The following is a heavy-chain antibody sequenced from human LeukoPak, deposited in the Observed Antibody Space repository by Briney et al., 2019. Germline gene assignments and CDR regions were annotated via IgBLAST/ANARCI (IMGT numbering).Heavy chain of an antibody. V-gene: IGHV5-10-1*01. CDR2: IDPSDCYT. CDR1: GYSFTSYW. J-gene: IGHJ4*02. CDR3: ARIDCSSTSCHFGTWGY. Sequence: GEALKISRKGSGYSFTSYWISWVREIPGRGLAGLGRIDPSDCYTNYSPSFQGHVTISADKSISTPYLQWSSLKASDTPMYYCARIDCSSTSCHFGTWGYSGQGTLVTVS. D-gene: IGHD2-2*01.